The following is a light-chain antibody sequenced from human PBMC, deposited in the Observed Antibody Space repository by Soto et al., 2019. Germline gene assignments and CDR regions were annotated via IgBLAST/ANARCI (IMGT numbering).Light chain of an antibody. CDR1: QGVNRYY. V-gene: IGKV3D-7*01. J-gene: IGKJ5*01. Sequence: ENVLTQSPGTLSLSPGERATLSCRASQGVNRYYLAWYQQKPGQAPTLLIHGTSTRATGIPDRFSGSGSGTDFTLTISGLQPDDFATYSCQQYYSFSTFGQGTRLEIK. CDR2: GTS. CDR3: QQYYSFST.